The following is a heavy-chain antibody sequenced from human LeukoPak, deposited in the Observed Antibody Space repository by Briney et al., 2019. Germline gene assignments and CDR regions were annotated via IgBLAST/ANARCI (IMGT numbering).Heavy chain of an antibody. J-gene: IGHJ3*02. Sequence: PSQTLSLTCTVSGGSISSGNYYWSWIRQPPGKGLEWIGYIYYSGNTYYNPSLKSRVSISVDRSKKQFSLKLNSVTAADTAVYYCARGPYTNTWEYDAFDIWGQGTMVTVSS. D-gene: IGHD2-2*02. CDR3: ARGPYTNTWEYDAFDI. V-gene: IGHV4-30-2*01. CDR2: IYYSGNT. CDR1: GGSISSGNYY.